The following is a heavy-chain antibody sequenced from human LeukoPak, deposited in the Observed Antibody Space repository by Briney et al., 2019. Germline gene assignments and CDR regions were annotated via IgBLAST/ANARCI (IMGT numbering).Heavy chain of an antibody. J-gene: IGHJ4*02. D-gene: IGHD3-10*01. CDR3: TTSYYYGSGSYYNG. V-gene: IGHV3-15*01. CDR2: IKSKTDGGTT. Sequence: GGSLRLSCAASGFTLSNALMSWVRQAPGKGLEWVGRIKSKTDGGTTDYAAPVKGRFTISRDDSKNTLYLQMNSLKTEDTAVYYCTTSYYYGSGSYYNGWGQGTLVTVSS. CDR1: GFTLSNAL.